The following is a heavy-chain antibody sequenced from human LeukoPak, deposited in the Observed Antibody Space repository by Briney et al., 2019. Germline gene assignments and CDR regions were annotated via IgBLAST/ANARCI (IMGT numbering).Heavy chain of an antibody. CDR1: GFTFSSYW. D-gene: IGHD1-26*01. V-gene: IGHV3-74*01. J-gene: IGHJ4*02. CDR2: INSDGSST. Sequence: GXXLRLSCAASGFTFSSYWMHWVRQAPGKGLVWVSRINSDGSSTIYADSVKGRFTISRDNAKNTVYMQMNSLRAEDTAVYYCAREWSGSYYSRSFDYWGQGTLVTVSS. CDR3: AREWSGSYYSRSFDY.